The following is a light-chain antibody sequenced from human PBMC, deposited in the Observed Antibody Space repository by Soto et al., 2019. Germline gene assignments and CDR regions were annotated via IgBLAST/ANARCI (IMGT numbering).Light chain of an antibody. V-gene: IGKV3-20*01. J-gene: IGKJ1*01. CDR2: SAS. CDR3: QQYGSLVTWT. CDR1: QSITSNS. Sequence: EAVLTQSPGTVSLSPGERATLSCRASQSITSNSLAWYQQKPGQAPRLLISSASSRATGIPDRFSGSGSGTDFTLTISRLEPEDFAVYYCQQYGSLVTWTFGRGTKVEMK.